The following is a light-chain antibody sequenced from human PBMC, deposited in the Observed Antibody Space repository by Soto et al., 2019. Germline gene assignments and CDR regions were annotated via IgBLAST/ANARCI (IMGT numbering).Light chain of an antibody. V-gene: IGLV1-40*01. CDR2: ANS. Sequence: QSVLTQPPSVSGAARQRVTSSCTGSSSNIGAGYNVHWYQQLPGTAPKLIIYANSNRPSGVPDRFSGSKSGTSASLAITGLQAEDEADYYCQSYDSSLGASVFGGGTKLTVL. CDR3: QSYDSSLGASV. J-gene: IGLJ2*01. CDR1: SSNIGAGYN.